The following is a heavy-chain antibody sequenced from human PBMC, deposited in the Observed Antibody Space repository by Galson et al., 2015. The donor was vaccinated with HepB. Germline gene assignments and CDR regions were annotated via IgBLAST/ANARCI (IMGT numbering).Heavy chain of an antibody. CDR2: IDWDDEK. V-gene: IGHV2-70*04. CDR3: GREYCSSGGCDGRGQWVDS. J-gene: IGHJ5*01. Sequence: PALVKPTQTLTLTCTFSGFSLNTDGMRVSWMRQPPGKALEWLARIDWDDEKFYSTSLKTRVTISKDTSKNRVVLTMTNVFPVDTATYYCGREYCSSGGCDGRGQWVDSWGQGIVVTVSS. CDR1: GFSLNTDGMR. D-gene: IGHD2-15*01.